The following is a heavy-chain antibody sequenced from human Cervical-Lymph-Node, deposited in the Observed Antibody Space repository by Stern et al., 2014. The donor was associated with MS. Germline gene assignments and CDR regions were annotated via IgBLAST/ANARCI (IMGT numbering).Heavy chain of an antibody. CDR3: ANPLPYAN. J-gene: IGHJ1*01. V-gene: IGHV1-46*03. D-gene: IGHD4-17*01. Sequence: VQLVESGAEVKKPGASVKGSCKASGDTFASYPIHWLRQAPGQAPLWMGIVNTTHGSTTSAQTFQGRVTMTRDTSTRTVYMELSSLRAEDTAMYFCANPLPYANWGQGTRVTVSS. CDR2: VNTTHGST. CDR1: GDTFASYP.